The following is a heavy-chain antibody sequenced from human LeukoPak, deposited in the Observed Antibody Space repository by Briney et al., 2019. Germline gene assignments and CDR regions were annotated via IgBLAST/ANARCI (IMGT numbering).Heavy chain of an antibody. CDR1: GFTFSSYA. J-gene: IGHJ4*02. CDR3: ARERVMYYYGAGSPDY. Sequence: TGGSLILSCAPSGFTFSSYAMSWVRQAPGKGLVWVSRINSDGSSTSYADSVKGRFTISRDNAKNTLYLQMNSLRAEDTAVYYCARERVMYYYGAGSPDYWGQGTLVTVSS. CDR2: INSDGSST. V-gene: IGHV3-74*01. D-gene: IGHD3-10*01.